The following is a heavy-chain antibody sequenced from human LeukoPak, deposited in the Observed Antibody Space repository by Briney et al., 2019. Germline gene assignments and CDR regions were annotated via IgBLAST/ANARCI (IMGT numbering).Heavy chain of an antibody. D-gene: IGHD1-1*01. CDR3: ARGGTWDLDY. J-gene: IGHJ4*02. CDR1: GFTFSTYW. V-gene: IGHV3-7*01. CDR2: IKPDGSEK. Sequence: GGSLRLSCAASGFTFSTYWMTWVRQAPGKGLECVANIKPDGSEKYYVDSVEGRFTISRDNAKNSLYLQMNSLRAEDTALYYCARGGTWDLDYWGQGTLVTVSP.